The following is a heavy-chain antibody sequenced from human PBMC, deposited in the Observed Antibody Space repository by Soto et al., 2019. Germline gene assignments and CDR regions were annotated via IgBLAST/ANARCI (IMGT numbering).Heavy chain of an antibody. V-gene: IGHV3-11*01. CDR3: AGQYSSSSVEF. CDR2: ISSGAITT. J-gene: IGHJ4*02. CDR1: GFTFSDYY. D-gene: IGHD6-6*01. Sequence: PGGSLRLSCAASGFTFSDYYMNWIRQAPGKGLEWVSYISSGAITTYYADSVKGRFTISRDNAKNSLYLQMNSLRAEDTAVYYCAGQYSSSSVEFWGQGTLVTVSS.